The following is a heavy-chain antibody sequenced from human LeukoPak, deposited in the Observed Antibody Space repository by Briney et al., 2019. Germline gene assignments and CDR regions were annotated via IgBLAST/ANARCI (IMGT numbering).Heavy chain of an antibody. V-gene: IGHV3-33*06. CDR3: AKAGGGEPDY. CDR2: TWYDGSNK. J-gene: IGHJ4*02. Sequence: GGSLRLSCAASGFTFSSYGMHWVRQAPGKGLEWVAVTWYDGSNKYYADSVKGRFTISRDNSKNTLYLQMNSLRAEDTAVHYCAKAGGGEPDYWGQGTLVTVSS. D-gene: IGHD1-14*01. CDR1: GFTFSSYG.